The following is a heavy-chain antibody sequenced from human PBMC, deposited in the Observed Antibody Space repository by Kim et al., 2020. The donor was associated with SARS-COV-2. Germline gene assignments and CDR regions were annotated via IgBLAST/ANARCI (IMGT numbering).Heavy chain of an antibody. Sequence: SETLSLTCAVYGGSFSGYYWSWIRQPPGKGLEWIGEINHSGSTNYNPSLKSRVTISVDTSKNQFSLKLSSVTAADTAVYYCARGPIVVVHDAFDIWGQGTMVTVSS. V-gene: IGHV4-34*01. CDR3: ARGPIVVVHDAFDI. CDR2: INHSGST. D-gene: IGHD3-22*01. CDR1: GGSFSGYY. J-gene: IGHJ3*02.